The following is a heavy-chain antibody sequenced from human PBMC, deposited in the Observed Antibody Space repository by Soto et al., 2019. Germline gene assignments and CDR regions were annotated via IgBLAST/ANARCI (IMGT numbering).Heavy chain of an antibody. Sequence: GGSLRLSCAASGFTFSNAWMNWVRQAPGKGLEWVGRIKSKTDGGTTDYAAPVKGRFTISRDDSKNTLYLQMNSLKTEDTAVYYCTTDLGWYYYYYYGMDVWGQGTTVTVSS. V-gene: IGHV3-15*07. CDR3: TTDLGWYYYYYYGMDV. J-gene: IGHJ6*02. D-gene: IGHD3-16*01. CDR2: IKSKTDGGTT. CDR1: GFTFSNAW.